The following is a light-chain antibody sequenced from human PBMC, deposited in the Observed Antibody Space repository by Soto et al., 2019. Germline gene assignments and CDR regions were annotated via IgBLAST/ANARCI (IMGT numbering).Light chain of an antibody. Sequence: QSALTQPASVSGSPGQSITISCTGTSRDVGGYNYVSWYQQRPGKAPKLMIYNVNNRPSGVSDRFSGSKSGNTASLTISGLQAEDEADYYCTSYLYSPTLYVFGTGTKVTVL. V-gene: IGLV2-14*01. CDR3: TSYLYSPTLYV. CDR1: SRDVGGYNY. J-gene: IGLJ1*01. CDR2: NVN.